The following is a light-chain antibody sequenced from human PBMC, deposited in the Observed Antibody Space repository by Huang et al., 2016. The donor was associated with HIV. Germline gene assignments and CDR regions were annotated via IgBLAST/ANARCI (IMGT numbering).Light chain of an antibody. CDR1: QSVSTY. Sequence: EIVLTQSAATLSLSPGERDTLSCKVSQSVSTYLAWYQQKPGQAPRLLIYDASNRATGIPDRFSGSGSGTDFTLTISSLEPEDSAVYYCQQRSDWPLTFGGGTKVEIK. V-gene: IGKV3-11*01. CDR3: QQRSDWPLT. CDR2: DAS. J-gene: IGKJ4*01.